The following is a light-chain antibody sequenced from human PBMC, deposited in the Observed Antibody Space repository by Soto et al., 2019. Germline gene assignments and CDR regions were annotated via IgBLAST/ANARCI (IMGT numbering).Light chain of an antibody. J-gene: IGKJ5*01. CDR3: QHENRFTTT. V-gene: IGKV1-12*01. CDR1: LTISSW. Sequence: DTQMSQPPSTLSASVGDRVTIPCRASLTISSWLAWYQQNPGKAPQLLIYSASNLQIAVTSRFSGNGAGTAFTLTISSLKNEDFATYYCQHENRFTTTFGQGTRLEIK. CDR2: SAS.